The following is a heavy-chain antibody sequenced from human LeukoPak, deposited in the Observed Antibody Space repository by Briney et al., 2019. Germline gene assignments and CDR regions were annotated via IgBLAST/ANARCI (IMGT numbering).Heavy chain of an antibody. CDR1: GFTFSSYS. CDR2: ISSSSSYI. V-gene: IGHV3-21*01. CDR3: AKEVFYDFWSAQGAFDI. D-gene: IGHD3-3*01. Sequence: PGGSLRLSCAASGFTFSSYSMNWVRQAPGKGLEWVSSISSSSSYIYYADSVKGRFTISRDNAKNSLYLQMNSLRAEDTAVYYCAKEVFYDFWSAQGAFDIWGQGTMVTVSS. J-gene: IGHJ3*02.